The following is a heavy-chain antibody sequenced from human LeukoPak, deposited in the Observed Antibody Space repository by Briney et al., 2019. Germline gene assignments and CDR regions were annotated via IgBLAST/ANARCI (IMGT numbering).Heavy chain of an antibody. Sequence: SETLSLTCAVYGGSFSGYYWSWIRQPPGKGLEWIGEINHSGSTNYNPSLKSRVTISVDTSKNQFSLKLSSVTAADTAVYYCARGSSRVKYSSSWAFRHWGQGTLVTVSS. CDR1: GGSFSGYY. V-gene: IGHV4-34*01. CDR3: ARGSSRVKYSSSWAFRH. D-gene: IGHD6-13*01. CDR2: INHSGST. J-gene: IGHJ1*01.